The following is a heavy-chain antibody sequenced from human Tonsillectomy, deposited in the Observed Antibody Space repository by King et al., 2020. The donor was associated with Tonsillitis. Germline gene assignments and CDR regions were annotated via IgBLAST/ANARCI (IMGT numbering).Heavy chain of an antibody. V-gene: IGHV4-59*01. CDR3: ARDPGSCGWTGGRNAFDF. CDR2: IYYSGST. Sequence: QLQESGPGLVKPSETLSLTCTVSGGSISSYYWSWIRQPPGKGLEWIGYIYYSGSTNYNPSLNSRVTISVDTSKTQFSLKLSSVTAADTAVYYCARDPGSCGWTGGRNAFDFWGQGTMVTVSS. CDR1: GGSISSYY. D-gene: IGHD6-19*01. J-gene: IGHJ3*01.